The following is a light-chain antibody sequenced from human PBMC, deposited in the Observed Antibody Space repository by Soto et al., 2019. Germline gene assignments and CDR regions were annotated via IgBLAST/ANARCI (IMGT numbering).Light chain of an antibody. Sequence: EIVMTQSPATLSVSPRERATLSCRASQSVSSNLAWYQQKPGQAPRLLIYGASTRATGIPARFSGSGSGTEFTLTISSLRSEDFAVYYCQQYNNWITFGQGTRLEIK. V-gene: IGKV3-15*01. CDR1: QSVSSN. J-gene: IGKJ5*01. CDR2: GAS. CDR3: QQYNNWIT.